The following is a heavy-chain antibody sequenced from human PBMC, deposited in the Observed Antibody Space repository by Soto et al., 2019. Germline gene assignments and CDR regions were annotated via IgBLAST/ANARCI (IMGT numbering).Heavy chain of an antibody. D-gene: IGHD2-2*01. V-gene: IGHV1-2*02. CDR2: INPNSGGK. Sequence: GASVKVSCKASGFSFTGYYMHWVRQATGQGREWMGWINPNSGGKNYAQKFQGRVTMTRDTSISTAYMELSRLGSDETAVYYCAALELGYCSSTSCYPDYWGQGTLVTVSS. CDR1: GFSFTGYY. CDR3: AALELGYCSSTSCYPDY. J-gene: IGHJ4*02.